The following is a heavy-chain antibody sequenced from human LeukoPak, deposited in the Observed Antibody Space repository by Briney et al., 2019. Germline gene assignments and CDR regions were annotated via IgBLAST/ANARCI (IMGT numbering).Heavy chain of an antibody. CDR2: IYYSGST. V-gene: IGHV4-39*01. CDR3: ARLNGYDYVWGSYRYYYFDY. D-gene: IGHD3-16*02. J-gene: IGHJ4*02. CDR1: GGSISSSSYY. Sequence: SETLSLTCTVSGGSISSSSYYWGWIRQPPGKGLEWIGSIYYSGSTYYKPSLKSRVTISVDTSKNQFSLKLSSVTAADTAVYYCARLNGYDYVWGSYRYYYFDYWGQGTLVTVSS.